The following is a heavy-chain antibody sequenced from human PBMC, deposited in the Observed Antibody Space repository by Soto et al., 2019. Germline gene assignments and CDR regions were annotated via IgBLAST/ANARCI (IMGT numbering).Heavy chain of an antibody. V-gene: IGHV1-3*01. CDR1: GYAFTSYA. CDR2: INAGNGNT. D-gene: IGHD5-12*01. CDR3: ASSPRRGGWFDP. J-gene: IGHJ5*02. Sequence: ASVKVSCKASGYAFTSYAMHWVRQAPGQRLEWMGWINAGNGNTKYSQKFQGRVTITRDTSASTAYMELSSLRSEDTAVYYCASSPRRGGWFDPWGQGTLVTVSS.